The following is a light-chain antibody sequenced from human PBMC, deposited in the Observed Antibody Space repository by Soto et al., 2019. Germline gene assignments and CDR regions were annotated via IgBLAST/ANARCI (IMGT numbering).Light chain of an antibody. CDR1: QGISYS. J-gene: IGKJ2*01. V-gene: IGKV1-9*01. CDR3: QQLNSYPPYT. CDR2: AAS. Sequence: IQLTQSPSSLSASVGDRVTITCRASQGISYSLAWYQQKPGKAPKLLIYAASTLQDGVPSRFSGSGSGTDFTLTNSSLQPEDFATYYCQQLNSYPPYTFGQGTKLEVK.